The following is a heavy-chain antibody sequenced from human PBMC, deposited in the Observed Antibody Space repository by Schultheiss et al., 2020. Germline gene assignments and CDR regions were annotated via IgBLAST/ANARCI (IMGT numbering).Heavy chain of an antibody. Sequence: GGSLRLSCAASGFTFSSYGMHWVRQAPGKGLEWVAVIWYDGSNKYYADSVKGRFTISRDNAKSSLYLQMNSLRDEDTAVYYCARDPPFDYWGQGTLVTVSS. CDR3: ARDPPFDY. CDR2: IWYDGSNK. J-gene: IGHJ4*02. V-gene: IGHV3-33*08. CDR1: GFTFSSYG.